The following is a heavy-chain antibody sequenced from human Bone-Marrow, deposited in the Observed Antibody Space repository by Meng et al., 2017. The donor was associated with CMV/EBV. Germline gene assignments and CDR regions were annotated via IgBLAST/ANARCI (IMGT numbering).Heavy chain of an antibody. CDR2: ISADNGNT. Sequence: QVQLEQSGAVVKNPGASVNASCKASGYTFTSYGIRWVRQAPGQGLEWMGWISADNGNTNSAQTLQGRVTMTTDTSTSTAYMELRSLRSDDTAVYYCAWVSETYYFDYWGQGTLVTVSS. V-gene: IGHV1-18*01. J-gene: IGHJ4*02. CDR3: AWVSETYYFDY. D-gene: IGHD2-8*01. CDR1: GYTFTSYG.